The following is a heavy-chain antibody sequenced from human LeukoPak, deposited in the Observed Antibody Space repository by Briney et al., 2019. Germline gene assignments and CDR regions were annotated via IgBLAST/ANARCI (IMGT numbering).Heavy chain of an antibody. D-gene: IGHD6-13*01. CDR2: ISYDGSNK. Sequence: GRSLRLSCAASGFTFSSYGMHWVRQAPGKGLEWVAVISYDGSNKYYADSVKGRFTISRDNSKNTLYLQMNSLRAEDTAVYYCAKDRRYSSSWYTGGXYYGMDV. J-gene: IGHJ6*01. V-gene: IGHV3-30*18. CDR3: AKDRRYSSSWYTGGXYYGMDV. CDR1: GFTFSSYG.